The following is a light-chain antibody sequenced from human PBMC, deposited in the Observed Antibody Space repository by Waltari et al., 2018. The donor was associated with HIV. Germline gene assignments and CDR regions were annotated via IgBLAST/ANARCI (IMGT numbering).Light chain of an antibody. J-gene: IGKJ1*01. CDR3: QQYSSYRT. CDR1: QCISTW. V-gene: IGKV1-5*03. CDR2: KAS. Sequence: DIQMTQSPATLSDTVGDRVTITCRASQCISTWLAWYQQTPGKGPKLLHYKASILQNGVPSRFSGSGSGTEFTLTSSSLQPDDFGNYYCQQYSSYRTFGQGTRVEIK.